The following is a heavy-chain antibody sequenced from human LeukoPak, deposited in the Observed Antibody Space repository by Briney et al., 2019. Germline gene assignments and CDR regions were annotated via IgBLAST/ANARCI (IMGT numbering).Heavy chain of an antibody. V-gene: IGHV3-30*02. CDR1: GCTFSSYG. D-gene: IGHD3-10*01. J-gene: IGHJ4*02. CDR3: AEAPTRESHPFHS. CDR2: IRYDGSDK. Sequence: GGSLRLSCAASGCTFSSYGMHWVRQAPGKGLEWVAFIRYDGSDKYYADSVKGRFTISRDNSKNTLFLQMNSLSAEDTAVYYCAEAPTRESHPFHSWGQGTLVTVSS.